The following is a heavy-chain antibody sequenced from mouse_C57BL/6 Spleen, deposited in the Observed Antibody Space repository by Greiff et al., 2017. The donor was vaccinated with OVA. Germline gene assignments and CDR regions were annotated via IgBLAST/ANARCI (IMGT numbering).Heavy chain of an antibody. CDR2: ISYDGSN. J-gene: IGHJ3*01. CDR3: ARGAYGSSSAWFAY. Sequence: EVHLVESGPGLVKPSQSLSLTCSVTGYSITSGYYWNWIRQFPGNKLEWMGYISYDGSNNYNPSLKNRISITRDTSKNQFFLKLNSVTTEDTATYYCARGAYGSSSAWFAYWGQGTLVTVSA. V-gene: IGHV3-6*01. D-gene: IGHD1-1*01. CDR1: GYSITSGYY.